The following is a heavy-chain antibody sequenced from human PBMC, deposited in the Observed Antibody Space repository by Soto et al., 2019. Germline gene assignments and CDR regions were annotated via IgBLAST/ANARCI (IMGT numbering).Heavy chain of an antibody. CDR2: IYYSGST. V-gene: IGHV4-59*01. Sequence: SETLSLTCTVSGGSISSYYWSWIRQPPGKGLEWIGYIYYSGSTNYNPSLKSRVTISVDTSKNQFSLKLSSMTAADTAVYYCASQGSPVNWFDPWGQGTLVTVSS. CDR3: ASQGSPVNWFDP. CDR1: GGSISSYY. J-gene: IGHJ5*02.